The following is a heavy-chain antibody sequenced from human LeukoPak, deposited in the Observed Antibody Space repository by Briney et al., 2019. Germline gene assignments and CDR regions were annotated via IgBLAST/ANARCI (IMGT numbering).Heavy chain of an antibody. CDR1: GYTFSTYD. V-gene: IGHV1-8*01. J-gene: IGHJ6*03. CDR2: INPKSGNT. Sequence: ASVKVSCKAAGYTFSTYDSSWVRQDTGQRLEWMVWINPKSGNTLYAQKFQGRVTMTRNTSISTAYMELSSVRSEDTAVYYCARFLKNPVNRRGPANYYMDVWGKGTTVTISS. D-gene: IGHD2/OR15-2a*01. CDR3: ARFLKNPVNRRGPANYYMDV.